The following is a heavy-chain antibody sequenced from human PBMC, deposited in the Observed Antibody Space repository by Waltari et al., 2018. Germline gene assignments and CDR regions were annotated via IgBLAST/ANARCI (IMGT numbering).Heavy chain of an antibody. CDR3: ARGQTYYGGNPPDY. V-gene: IGHV3-21*01. CDR1: GSTFSSNS. J-gene: IGHJ4*02. CDR2: ISSSSSYI. D-gene: IGHD4-17*01. Sequence: EVQLVESGGGLVKPGGSLSLSCAASGSTFSSNSMNWVRQAPGKGLEWVSSISSSSSYIYYADSVKGRFTISRDNAKNSLYLQMNSLRAEDTAVYYCARGQTYYGGNPPDYWGQGTLVTVSS.